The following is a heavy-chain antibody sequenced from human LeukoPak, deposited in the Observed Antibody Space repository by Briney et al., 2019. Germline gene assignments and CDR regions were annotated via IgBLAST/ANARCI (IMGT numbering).Heavy chain of an antibody. V-gene: IGHV3-7*01. Sequence: GGSLRLSCAASGIIVSRYWMTWVRRAPGKGLEWVADIKEDGSEKHYVDSVKGRFTISRDSAENSLYLQMNSLRAEDTAIYYCARDLGVCSGGTCYPVYDYWGQGIPVTVSS. CDR2: IKEDGSEK. CDR1: GIIVSRYW. J-gene: IGHJ4*02. D-gene: IGHD2-15*01. CDR3: ARDLGVCSGGTCYPVYDY.